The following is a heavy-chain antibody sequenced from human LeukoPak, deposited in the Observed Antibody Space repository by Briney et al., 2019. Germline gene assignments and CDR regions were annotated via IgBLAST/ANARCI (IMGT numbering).Heavy chain of an antibody. CDR3: ARRGLSLPNGAFDI. J-gene: IGHJ3*02. D-gene: IGHD1-26*01. CDR2: IYPGDSDT. V-gene: IGHV5-51*01. CDR1: GYTFTSYA. Sequence: KVSCKASGYTFTSYAMNWVRQMPGKGLEWMGIIYPGDSDTRYSPSFQGQVTISADKSISTAYLQWSSLKASDTAMYYCARRGLSLPNGAFDIWGQGTMVTVSS.